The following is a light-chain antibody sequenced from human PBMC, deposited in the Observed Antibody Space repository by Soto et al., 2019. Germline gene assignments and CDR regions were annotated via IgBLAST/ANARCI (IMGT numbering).Light chain of an antibody. Sequence: AGDRVTVTCRASQGIGTYLVWYQQKSGKAPTVLIYASSTLQTGVPSRFSGSGSGTDFSLTISSLHPEDVATYYCQQVDSYPRTFGQGTKVDIK. J-gene: IGKJ1*01. CDR3: QQVDSYPRT. CDR2: ASS. V-gene: IGKV1-9*01. CDR1: QGIGTY.